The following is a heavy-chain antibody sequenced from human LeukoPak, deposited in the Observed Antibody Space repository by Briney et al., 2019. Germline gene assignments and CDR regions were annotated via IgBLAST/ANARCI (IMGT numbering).Heavy chain of an antibody. Sequence: ASVKVSCKASGGTFSSYAINWVRQAPGQGLEWMGGIIPIFGTANYAQKFQGRVTITADESTSTAYMELSSPRSEDTAVYYCARGGIAAAGSFDYWGQGTLVTVSS. CDR2: IIPIFGTA. V-gene: IGHV1-69*01. J-gene: IGHJ4*02. CDR3: ARGGIAAAGSFDY. D-gene: IGHD6-13*01. CDR1: GGTFSSYA.